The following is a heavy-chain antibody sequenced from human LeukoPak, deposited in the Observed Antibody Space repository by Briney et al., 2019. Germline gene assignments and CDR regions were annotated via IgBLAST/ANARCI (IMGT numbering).Heavy chain of an antibody. CDR2: IYTSGST. Sequence: PSETLSLTCTVSGGSISSYYWSWIRQPAGKGLEWIGRIYTSGSTNYNPSLKSRVTMSVDTSKNQFSLKLSSVTAADTAVYYCARELYPYCSSTSCYTRFDYWGQGTLVTVSS. CDR1: GGSISSYY. D-gene: IGHD2-2*02. CDR3: ARELYPYCSSTSCYTRFDY. J-gene: IGHJ4*02. V-gene: IGHV4-4*07.